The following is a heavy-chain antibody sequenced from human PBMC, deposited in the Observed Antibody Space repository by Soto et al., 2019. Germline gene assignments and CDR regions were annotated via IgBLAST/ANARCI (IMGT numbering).Heavy chain of an antibody. CDR2: ISAHRGHT. V-gene: IGHV1-18*01. J-gene: IGHJ4*02. Sequence: QVQLVQSAPEMAKPGASVKVSCRASGYISGHYGISWVRQGPGQGLEWMGWISAHRGHTNYAHKFRGRVTMTTDPSTATVSMELTNLLSDDTAVYYCARDGYQWDQRFCDNWGQGTLVTVSS. D-gene: IGHD1-26*01. CDR1: GYISGHYG. CDR3: ARDGYQWDQRFCDN.